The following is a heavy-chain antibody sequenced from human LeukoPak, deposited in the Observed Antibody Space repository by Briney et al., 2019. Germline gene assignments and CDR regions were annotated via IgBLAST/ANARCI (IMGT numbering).Heavy chain of an antibody. CDR2: IKSDGITT. D-gene: IGHD3-3*01. J-gene: IGHJ4*02. CDR1: GFTFTNYW. Sequence: PGGSLRLSCAASGFTFTNYWIHWVRQAPGKGLMWVSRIKSDGITTNYADSVKGRFTISRDNAKNTVYLQMNSLRAEDTAVYFCARGMFHGYCTDYWGQGTLVTVSS. CDR3: ARGMFHGYCTDY. V-gene: IGHV3-74*01.